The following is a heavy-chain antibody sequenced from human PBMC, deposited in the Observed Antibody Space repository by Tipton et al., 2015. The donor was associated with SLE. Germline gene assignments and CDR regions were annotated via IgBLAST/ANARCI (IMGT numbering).Heavy chain of an antibody. D-gene: IGHD3-22*01. CDR1: GDSVSSTRYS. Sequence: TLSLTCTVSGDSVSSTRYSWGWIRQPPGKGLEWIGTLYDGGSTHDNPSLRSRVTISVDTSKNQFSLKMSSVTAADTAVYYCARVEGSGYRYWYFDLWGRGTLVTVSS. J-gene: IGHJ2*01. CDR3: ARVEGSGYRYWYFDL. V-gene: IGHV4-39*01. CDR2: LYDGGST.